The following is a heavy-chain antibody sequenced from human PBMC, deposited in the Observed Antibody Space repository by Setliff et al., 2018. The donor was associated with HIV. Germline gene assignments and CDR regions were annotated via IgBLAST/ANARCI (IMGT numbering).Heavy chain of an antibody. D-gene: IGHD4-17*01. Sequence: LRLSCAASGFTFSSYSMNWVRQAPGKGLEWVSYISSSSSTIYYADSVKGRFTISRDNAKNSLYLQMNSLRAEDTAVYYCAREIYWDGDREDYWGQGTLVTVSS. CDR2: ISSSSSTI. CDR1: GFTFSSYS. J-gene: IGHJ4*02. CDR3: AREIYWDGDREDY. V-gene: IGHV3-48*04.